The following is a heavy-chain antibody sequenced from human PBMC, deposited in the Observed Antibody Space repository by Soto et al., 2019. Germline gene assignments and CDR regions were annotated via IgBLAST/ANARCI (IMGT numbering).Heavy chain of an antibody. CDR1: GYTFTSYG. CDR2: ISAYNGNT. V-gene: IGHV1-18*01. D-gene: IGHD4-4*01. CDR3: ARVGYSNYEVDYYCGMDV. Sequence: ASVKVSCKASGYTFTSYGISWVRQAPGQGLEWMGWISAYNGNTNYAQKLQGRVTMTTDTSTSTAYMELRSLRSDDTAVCYCARVGYSNYEVDYYCGMDVWGQGTTVTVSS. J-gene: IGHJ6*02.